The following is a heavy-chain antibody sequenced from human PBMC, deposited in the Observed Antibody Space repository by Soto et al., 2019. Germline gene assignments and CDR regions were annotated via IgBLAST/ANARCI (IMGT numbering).Heavy chain of an antibody. CDR2: IIPIFGTA. V-gene: IGHV1-69*01. CDR1: GGTFSSYA. J-gene: IGHJ4*02. Sequence: QVQLVQSGAEVKKPGSSVKVSCKASGGTFSSYAISWVRQAPGQGLEWMGGIIPIFGTANYAQKFQGRVTITADESTSPGYMELSSLRSEGTGVYYWARGDYGGGGVGYWGQGTLVTVSS. CDR3: ARGDYGGGGVGY. D-gene: IGHD4-17*01.